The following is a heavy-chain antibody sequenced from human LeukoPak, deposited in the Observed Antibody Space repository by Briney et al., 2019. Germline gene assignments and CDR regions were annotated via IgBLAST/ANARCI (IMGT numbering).Heavy chain of an antibody. V-gene: IGHV3-23*01. Sequence: PGGSLRLSCAASGFTFSSYAMSWVRQAPGKGLEWVSAISGSGGSTYYADSVKGRFTISRDNSKNTPYLQMNSLRAEDTAVYYCATEDGTYYDFWSGPTNTAFDYWGQGTLVTVSS. D-gene: IGHD3-3*01. CDR1: GFTFSSYA. J-gene: IGHJ4*02. CDR3: ATEDGTYYDFWSGPTNTAFDY. CDR2: ISGSGGST.